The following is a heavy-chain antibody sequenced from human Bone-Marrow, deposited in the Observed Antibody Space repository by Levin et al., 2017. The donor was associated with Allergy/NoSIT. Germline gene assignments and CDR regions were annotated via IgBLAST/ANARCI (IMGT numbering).Heavy chain of an antibody. V-gene: IGHV3-33*01. CDR1: GFTFSHYA. Sequence: GGSLRLSCAASGFTFSHYAMHWVRQPPGKGLEWVAVIWKDGSNEYYAGPVKGRFSISRDNSKNTLYLQMNSLRVEDTAFYFCARDRTYGILTNYGMDVWGQGTTASVSS. CDR3: ARDRTYGILTNYGMDV. J-gene: IGHJ6*02. CDR2: IWKDGSNE. D-gene: IGHD3-9*01.